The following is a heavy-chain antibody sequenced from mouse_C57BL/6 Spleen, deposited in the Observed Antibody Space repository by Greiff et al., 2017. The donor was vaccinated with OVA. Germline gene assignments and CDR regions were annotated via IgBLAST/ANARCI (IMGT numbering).Heavy chain of an antibody. CDR1: GFTFSNYW. CDR2: IRLKSDNYAT. V-gene: IGHV6-3*01. D-gene: IGHD3-3*01. CDR3: TGGGGTYYFDY. Sequence: EVKLVESGGGLVQPGGSMKLSCVASGFTFSNYWMNWVRQSPEKGLEWVAQIRLKSDNYATHYAESVKGRFTISRDDSKSSVYRQMNNLRAEDTGIYYCTGGGGTYYFDYWGQGTTLTVSS. J-gene: IGHJ2*01.